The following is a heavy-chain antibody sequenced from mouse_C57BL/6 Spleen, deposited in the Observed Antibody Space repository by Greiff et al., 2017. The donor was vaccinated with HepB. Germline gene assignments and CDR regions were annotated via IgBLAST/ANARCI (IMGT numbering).Heavy chain of an antibody. J-gene: IGHJ3*01. CDR1: GFNIKDDY. V-gene: IGHV14-4*01. Sequence: VQLKESGAELVRPGASVKLSCTASGFNIKDDYMHWVKQRPEQGLEWIGWIDPENGDTEYASKFQGKATITADTSSNTAYLQLSSLTSEDTAVYYCTTRGLFAYWGQGTLVTVSA. CDR3: TTRGLFAY. CDR2: IDPENGDT.